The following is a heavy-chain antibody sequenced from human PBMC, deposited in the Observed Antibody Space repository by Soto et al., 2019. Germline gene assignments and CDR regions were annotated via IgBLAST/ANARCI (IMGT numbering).Heavy chain of an antibody. CDR1: GFTFSIYG. CDR2: IWYDGSNK. Sequence: QPGGSLRLSCAASGFTFSIYGMHWFRQAPGKGLEWVAVIWYDGSNKYYADSVKGRFTISRDNSKNTLYLQMNSLRAEDTAVYYCAREDVSFGSFDSWGQYTLVTVSS. V-gene: IGHV3-33*01. J-gene: IGHJ4*02. D-gene: IGHD2-15*01. CDR3: AREDVSFGSFDS.